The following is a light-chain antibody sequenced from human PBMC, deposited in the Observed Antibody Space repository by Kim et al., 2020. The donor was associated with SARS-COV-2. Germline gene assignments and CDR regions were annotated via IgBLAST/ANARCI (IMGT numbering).Light chain of an antibody. Sequence: SYKLTQPPSVSVAPGKTARITCGGNNIGSKSVHWYQQKPGQAPVLVIYYDSDRPSGIPERLSGSNSGNTATLTISRVEAGDEADYYCQVWESSSDHVLFG. V-gene: IGLV3-21*01. CDR3: QVWESSSDHVL. CDR1: NIGSKS. J-gene: IGLJ2*01. CDR2: YDS.